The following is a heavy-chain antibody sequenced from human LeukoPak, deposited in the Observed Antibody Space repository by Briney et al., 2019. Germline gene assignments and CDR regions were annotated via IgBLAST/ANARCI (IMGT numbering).Heavy chain of an antibody. V-gene: IGHV3-23*01. CDR1: GLAFSSHA. D-gene: IGHD2-21*01. J-gene: IGHJ4*02. Sequence: GGSLRLSCEASGLAFSSHAMTWVHQAPGKGLEWVSGITDNGGSTYHAESVRGRFTISRDNSKNTLYLQMNSLRAEDTAVYYCATRPPSETYYGVLDYWGQGTLVTVSS. CDR3: ATRPPSETYYGVLDY. CDR2: ITDNGGST.